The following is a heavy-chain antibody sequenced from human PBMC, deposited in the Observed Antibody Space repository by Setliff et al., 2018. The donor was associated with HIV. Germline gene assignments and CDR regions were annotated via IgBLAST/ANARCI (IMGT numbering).Heavy chain of an antibody. Sequence: ASVKVSCKASGYTFTSHYLHWVRQAPGQGLEWMGILNPSDGSTHYARKFQGRVAMTRDTSTSTLYIELSSLRSEDSAVYYCARELSDRVNCYGSESLDPFDQWGQGTLVTVSS. D-gene: IGHD3-10*01. CDR3: ARELSDRVNCYGSESLDPFDQ. CDR2: LNPSDGST. J-gene: IGHJ4*02. CDR1: GYTFTSHY. V-gene: IGHV1-46*01.